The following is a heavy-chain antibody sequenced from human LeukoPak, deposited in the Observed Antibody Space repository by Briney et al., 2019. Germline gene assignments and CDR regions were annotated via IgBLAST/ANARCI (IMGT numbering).Heavy chain of an antibody. D-gene: IGHD6-6*01. CDR2: IYYSGST. CDR3: ARESIAAPLRY. V-gene: IGHV4-39*07. CDR1: GGSISSSSYY. Sequence: SETLSLTCTVSGGSISSSSYYWGWIRQPPGKGLEWIGSIYYSGSTYYNPSLKSRVTISVDRSKNQFSLKLSSVTAADTAVYYCARESIAAPLRYWGQGTLVTVSS. J-gene: IGHJ4*02.